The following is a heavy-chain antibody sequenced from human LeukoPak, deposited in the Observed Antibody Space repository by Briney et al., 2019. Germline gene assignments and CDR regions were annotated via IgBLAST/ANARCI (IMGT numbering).Heavy chain of an antibody. CDR3: TKDKPRLRYYDILTGYCDY. CDR1: VLTLSSYA. CDR2: ICGSGGST. Sequence: PGGSLRLSCVASVLTLSSYAMSWVRQAPGKGVEWVSAICGSGGSTYYAESVKGRFTFSRECSKNTLSLQMNSLRAEDTAVYYCTKDKPRLRYYDILTGYCDYWGQGTLVTVSS. J-gene: IGHJ4*02. D-gene: IGHD3-9*01. V-gene: IGHV3-23*01.